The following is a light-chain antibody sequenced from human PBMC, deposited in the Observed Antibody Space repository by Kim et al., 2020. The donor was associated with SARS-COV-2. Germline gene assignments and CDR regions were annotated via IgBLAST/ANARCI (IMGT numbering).Light chain of an antibody. Sequence: QPVAISCTVPCSDFPFNKGAWYQPYPGKAPKLIMYEASRRPSGFPVRFSGSKSGNTASLTVSGSQAGDETDYYCASHAPNIYMFGTGTKVTVL. CDR1: CSDFPFNK. CDR2: EAS. V-gene: IGLV2-8*01. J-gene: IGLJ1*01. CDR3: ASHAPNIYM.